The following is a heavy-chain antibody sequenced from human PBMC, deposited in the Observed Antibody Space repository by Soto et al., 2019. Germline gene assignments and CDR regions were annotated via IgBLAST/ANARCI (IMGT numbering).Heavy chain of an antibody. V-gene: IGHV3-30-3*01. CDR2: ISYDGSNK. Sequence: QVQLVESGGGVVQPGRSLRLSCAASGFTFSSYAMHWVRQAPGKGLEWVAVISYDGSNKYYADSVKGRFTISRDNSKNTLYLQMNSLRAEDTAVYYCARTRYGYVDYWGQGTLFTVSP. D-gene: IGHD5-18*01. CDR1: GFTFSSYA. J-gene: IGHJ4*02. CDR3: ARTRYGYVDY.